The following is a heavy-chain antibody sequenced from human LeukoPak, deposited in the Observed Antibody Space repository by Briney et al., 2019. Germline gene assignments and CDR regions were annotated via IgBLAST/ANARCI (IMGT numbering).Heavy chain of an antibody. Sequence: KSSETLSLTCTVSGGSISGYYWAWIRQSAVAGLEWIGRLYITGDINYNPSLKSRVAMSVDTSKNQISLELRSVTAADTAVYYCARERRADYMDVWGQGTMVTVSS. CDR2: LYITGDI. CDR3: ARERRADYMDV. CDR1: GGSISGYY. J-gene: IGHJ6*03. V-gene: IGHV4-4*07.